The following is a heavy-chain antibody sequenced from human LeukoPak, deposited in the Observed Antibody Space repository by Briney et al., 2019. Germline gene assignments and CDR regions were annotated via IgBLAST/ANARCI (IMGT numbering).Heavy chain of an antibody. V-gene: IGHV3-53*01. D-gene: IGHD1-14*01. CDR3: ARGVEPLAANTLAY. CDR2: LYSDGNT. CDR1: GFTVITND. J-gene: IGHJ4*02. Sequence: GGSLRLSCAASGFTVITNDMTWVRQAPGKGREWVSVLYSDGNTKYADSVQGRFTISRDNSENTLYLEMNSLSPDDTAVYYCARGVEPLAANTLAYWGQGTLVTVSS.